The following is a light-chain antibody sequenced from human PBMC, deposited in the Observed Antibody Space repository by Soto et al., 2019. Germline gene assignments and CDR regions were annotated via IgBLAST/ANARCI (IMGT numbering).Light chain of an antibody. V-gene: IGKV1D-12*01. Sequence: DIQMTQSPSSVSASVGDRVTITCRASQGITNWLAWYQQKPGKAPNLLIFAASSLQGAVPSRFSGRGSGTDFTLTISSLQPEDFATYDCQQTNSFPYTFGQGTKLEIK. CDR3: QQTNSFPYT. CDR1: QGITNW. CDR2: AAS. J-gene: IGKJ2*01.